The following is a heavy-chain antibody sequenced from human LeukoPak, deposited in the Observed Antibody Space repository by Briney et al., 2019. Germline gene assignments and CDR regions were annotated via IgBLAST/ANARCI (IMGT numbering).Heavy chain of an antibody. CDR2: IYTSGST. Sequence: KPSETLSLTCTVSGGSISSYYWSWLRQPAGKGLEWIGRIYTSGSTNYNPSLKSRVTMSVDTSKNQFSLKLSSVTAADTAVYYCARGRRVTMVRGANMDVWGKGTTVTVSS. J-gene: IGHJ6*03. V-gene: IGHV4-4*07. D-gene: IGHD3-10*01. CDR3: ARGRRVTMVRGANMDV. CDR1: GGSISSYY.